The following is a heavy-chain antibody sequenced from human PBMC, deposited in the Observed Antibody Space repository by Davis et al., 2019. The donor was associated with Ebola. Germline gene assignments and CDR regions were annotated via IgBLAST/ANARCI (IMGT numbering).Heavy chain of an antibody. CDR1: GGSFSGYY. D-gene: IGHD6-13*01. CDR3: ARVDSSWYHY. J-gene: IGHJ4*02. CDR2: INHSGST. V-gene: IGHV4-34*01. Sequence: MPGGSLRLSCAVYGGSFSGYYWSWIRQPPGKGLEWIGEINHSGSTNYNPSLKSRVTISVDTSKNQFSLKLSSVTAADTAVYYCARVDSSWYHYWGQGTLVTVSS.